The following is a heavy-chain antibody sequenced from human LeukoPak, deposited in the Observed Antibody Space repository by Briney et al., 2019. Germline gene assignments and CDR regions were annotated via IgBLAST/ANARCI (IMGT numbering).Heavy chain of an antibody. CDR1: GYTFTGYY. CDR2: INPNSGGT. J-gene: IGHJ4*02. CDR3: ARALTTVVTPGGY. V-gene: IGHV1-2*02. Sequence: ASVKVSCKASGYTFTGYYMHWLRQAPGQGLEWMGWINPNSGGTNYAQKFQGRVTMTRDTSISTAYMELSRLRSDDTAVYYCARALTTVVTPGGYWGQGTLVTVSS. D-gene: IGHD4-17*01.